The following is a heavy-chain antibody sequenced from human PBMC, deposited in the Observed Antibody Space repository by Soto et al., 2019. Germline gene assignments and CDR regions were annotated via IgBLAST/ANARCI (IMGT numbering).Heavy chain of an antibody. CDR3: ARDVGASSFDY. J-gene: IGHJ4*02. Sequence: ASGQGLEWMGWISAYNGNTNYAQKLQGRVTMTTDTSTSTAYMELRSLRSDDTAVYYCARDVGASSFDYWGQGTLVTVSS. CDR2: ISAYNGNT. V-gene: IGHV1-18*01. D-gene: IGHD1-26*01.